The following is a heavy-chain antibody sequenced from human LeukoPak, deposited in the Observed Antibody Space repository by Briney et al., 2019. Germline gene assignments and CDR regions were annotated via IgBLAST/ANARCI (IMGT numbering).Heavy chain of an antibody. CDR2: ISGSGGST. Sequence: PGGSLRLSCAASGFTFSNAWMSWVRQAPGKGLEWVSAISGSGGSTYYADSVKGRFTISRDNSKNTLYLQMNSLRAEDTAVYYCAKGGSRSLLWFGELQELDYWGQGTLVTVSS. J-gene: IGHJ4*02. CDR1: GFTFSNAW. CDR3: AKGGSRSLLWFGELQELDY. V-gene: IGHV3-23*01. D-gene: IGHD3-10*01.